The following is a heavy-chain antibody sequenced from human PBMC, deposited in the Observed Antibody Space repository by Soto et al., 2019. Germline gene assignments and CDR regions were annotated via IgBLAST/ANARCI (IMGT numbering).Heavy chain of an antibody. CDR2: IIPIFGTA. CDR3: ARLQSCRRDRYRMAV. CDR1: GGTFSSYA. J-gene: IGHJ6*02. Sequence: SVKVSCKASGGTFSSYAISWVRQAPGQGLEWMGGIIPIFGTANYAQKFQGRVTITADKSTSTAYMELSSLRSEDTAVYYCARLQSCRRDRYRMAVWGRGTTITVAS. V-gene: IGHV1-69*06. D-gene: IGHD1-1*01.